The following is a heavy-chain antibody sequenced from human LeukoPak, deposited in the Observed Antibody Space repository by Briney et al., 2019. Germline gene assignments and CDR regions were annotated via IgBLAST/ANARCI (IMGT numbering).Heavy chain of an antibody. CDR2: ISAYNGNT. D-gene: IGHD3-3*01. V-gene: IGHV1-18*01. J-gene: IGHJ4*02. CDR3: ARGATIFGVVIFEP. CDR1: GYTFTSYG. Sequence: ASVKVSCKASGYTFTSYGISWVRQAPGQGLEWMGWISAYNGNTNYAQKFQGRVTMTRDTSISTAYMELSRLRSDDTAVYYCARGATIFGVVIFEPWGQGTLVTVSS.